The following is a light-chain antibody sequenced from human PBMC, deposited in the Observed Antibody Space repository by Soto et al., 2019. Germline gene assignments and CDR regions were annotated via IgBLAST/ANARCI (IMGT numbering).Light chain of an antibody. CDR3: CSYTSSGTHV. J-gene: IGLJ1*01. Sequence: SALTQPASVSGSPGQSITISCTGTSSDVGAYNYVSWYQQHPGKAPKLMIYDVSNRPSGVSNRFSGSKSGNTASLTISGLQTEDEADYSCCSYTSSGTHVFGTGTKVTVL. CDR2: DVS. CDR1: SSDVGAYNY. V-gene: IGLV2-14*03.